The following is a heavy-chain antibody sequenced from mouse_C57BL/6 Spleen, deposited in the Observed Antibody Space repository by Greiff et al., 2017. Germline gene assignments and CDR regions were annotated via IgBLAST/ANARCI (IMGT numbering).Heavy chain of an antibody. V-gene: IGHV1-81*01. Sequence: QVQLQQSGAELARPGASVKLSCKASGYTFTSYGISWVKQRTGQGLEWIGEIYPRSGNTYSNEKFKGKATLTVDKSSSTAYMELRILTSGDSAFYFCAIEWISVYEYYYAMDYWGQGTSVTVSS. CDR2: IYPRSGNT. CDR3: AIEWISVYEYYYAMDY. D-gene: IGHD2-12*01. CDR1: GYTFTSYG. J-gene: IGHJ4*01.